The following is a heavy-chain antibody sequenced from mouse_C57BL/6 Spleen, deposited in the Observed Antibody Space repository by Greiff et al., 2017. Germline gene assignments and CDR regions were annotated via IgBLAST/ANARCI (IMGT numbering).Heavy chain of an antibody. CDR2: IYPSDSET. CDR3: ARDFRFAY. CDR1: GYTFTSYW. V-gene: IGHV1-61*01. J-gene: IGHJ3*01. Sequence: QVQLQQPGAELVRPGSSVKLSCKASGYTFTSYWMDWVKQRPGQGLEWIGNIYPSDSETHYNQKFKDKDTLTVDKSSSTAYMQLSSLTSEDSAVYYCARDFRFAYWGQGTLVTVSA.